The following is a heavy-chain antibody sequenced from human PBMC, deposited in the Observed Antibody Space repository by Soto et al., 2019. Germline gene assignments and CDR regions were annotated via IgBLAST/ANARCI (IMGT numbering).Heavy chain of an antibody. CDR1: GYTFTSYG. D-gene: IGHD3-3*01. CDR3: ARDPGTYYDFWSGYSGN. J-gene: IGHJ4*02. CDR2: ISAYNGNT. V-gene: IGHV1-18*04. Sequence: QVQLVQSGAEVKKPGASVKASCKASGYTFTSYGISWLRQAPGRGIKWLGWISAYNGNTNYAQKRQGRVTMTPDTSTSTAYMELRRLRSDDTAVYYCARDPGTYYDFWSGYSGNLGQGALVTVSS.